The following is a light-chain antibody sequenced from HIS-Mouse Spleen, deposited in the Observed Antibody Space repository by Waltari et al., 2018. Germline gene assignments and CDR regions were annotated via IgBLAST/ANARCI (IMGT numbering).Light chain of an antibody. V-gene: IGKV4-1*01. CDR2: WAS. Sequence: DIVMTQSPDSLAVSLGERVTINCKSRQSALSSSNNKNYLAWYQQKPGQPPKLLIYWASTRESGVPDRFSGSGSGTDFTLTISSLQAEDVAVYYCQQYYSTPWTFGQGTKVEIK. CDR3: QQYYSTPWT. J-gene: IGKJ1*01. CDR1: QSALSSSNNKNY.